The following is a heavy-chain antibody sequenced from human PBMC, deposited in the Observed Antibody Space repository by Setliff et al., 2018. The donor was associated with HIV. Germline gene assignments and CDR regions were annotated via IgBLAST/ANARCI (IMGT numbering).Heavy chain of an antibody. Sequence: SETLSLTCAVSNYSISSGYYWDWIRQPPGKGLEWIGSIYHSENPYSNPSLKSRVTISVNTSKNQFSLKLSSVTAADTAVYYCAREAGIQQPTRRWGQGTLVTVSS. D-gene: IGHD5-18*01. CDR2: IYHSENP. V-gene: IGHV4-38-2*02. CDR1: NYSISSGYY. CDR3: AREAGIQQPTRR. J-gene: IGHJ4*02.